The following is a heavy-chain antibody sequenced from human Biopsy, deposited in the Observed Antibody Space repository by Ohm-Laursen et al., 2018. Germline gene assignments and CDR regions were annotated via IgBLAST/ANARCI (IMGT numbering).Heavy chain of an antibody. CDR1: GKTFSDYY. V-gene: IGHV4-34*08. J-gene: IGHJ4*02. CDR2: INQSGRT. D-gene: IGHD2-15*01. Sequence: SETLSLTCEVYGKTFSDYYWSWIRQPPGKGLEWIGQINQSGRTNYNPSLKSRVNISADKSKNQFSIKLSTVTSADTAVYFCGNEVHGRDYWGLGALVTVSS. CDR3: GNEVHGRDY.